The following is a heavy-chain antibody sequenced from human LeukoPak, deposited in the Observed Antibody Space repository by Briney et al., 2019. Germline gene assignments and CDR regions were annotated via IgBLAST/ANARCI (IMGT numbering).Heavy chain of an antibody. CDR1: GFTFSSYS. Sequence: KSGGSLRLSCAASGFTFSSYSMNWVRQAPGKGLEWVSSISSSSSYIYYADSVKGRFTISRDIAKNSLYLQMNSLRAEDTAVYYCTKTGQVYSGYDGCWFDPWGQGTLVTVSS. CDR2: ISSSSSYI. D-gene: IGHD5-12*01. J-gene: IGHJ5*02. CDR3: TKTGQVYSGYDGCWFDP. V-gene: IGHV3-21*01.